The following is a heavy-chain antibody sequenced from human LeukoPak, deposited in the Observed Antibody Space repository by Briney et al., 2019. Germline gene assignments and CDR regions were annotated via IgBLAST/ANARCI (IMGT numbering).Heavy chain of an antibody. CDR1: GYTFTGPD. CDR2: INLNSGGT. Sequence: VASVKVSCKASGYTFTGPDMHGVRQAPGQGLEWVGWINLNSGGTYYAQNFQGRVTMTSDTSISTAYIDLSSLISDDTAVYYCARGATVLTGDGRRCANWGQGNLVTVSS. D-gene: IGHD4-23*01. J-gene: IGHJ4*02. V-gene: IGHV1-2*02. CDR3: ARGATVLTGDGRRCAN.